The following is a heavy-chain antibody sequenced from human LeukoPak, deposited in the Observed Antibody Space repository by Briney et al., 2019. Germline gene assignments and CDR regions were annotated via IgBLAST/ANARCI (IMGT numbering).Heavy chain of an antibody. CDR3: ARITINYDISTGYYNVIYGMDV. V-gene: IGHV1-18*01. CDR1: GYTFTSYG. J-gene: IGHJ6*02. D-gene: IGHD3-9*01. Sequence: ASVKVSCKASGYTFTSYGISWVRQAPGQGLEWMGWISAYNGNTNYAQKLQGRVTMTTDTSTSTAYMELRSLRSDDTAVYYCARITINYDISTGYYNVIYGMDVWGQGTTVTVSS. CDR2: ISAYNGNT.